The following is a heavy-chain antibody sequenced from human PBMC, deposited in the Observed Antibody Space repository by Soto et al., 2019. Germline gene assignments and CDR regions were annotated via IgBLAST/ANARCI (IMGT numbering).Heavy chain of an antibody. CDR1: GFTFSSYA. V-gene: IGHV3-30-3*01. D-gene: IGHD6-19*01. J-gene: IGHJ4*02. Sequence: QVQLVESGGGVVQPGRSLRLSCAASGFTFSSYAMHWVRQAPGKGLEWVAVISYDESNKYYADSVKGRFTISRDNSKNTLFLQMNSLRTEDTAVYYCARASRGWYKSPFDYWGQGTLVTVSS. CDR3: ARASRGWYKSPFDY. CDR2: ISYDESNK.